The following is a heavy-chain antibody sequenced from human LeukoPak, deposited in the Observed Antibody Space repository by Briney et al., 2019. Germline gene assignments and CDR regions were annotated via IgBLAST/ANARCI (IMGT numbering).Heavy chain of an antibody. Sequence: GGSLRLSCEASGFTFSRYWMSWVRQAPGKGLEWVANIKQDGSEKYYVDSVKGRFTISRDNAKNSLYLQMNSLRAEDTAVYYCARDMYRYSSGWYFVNFGYWGQGTLVTVSS. V-gene: IGHV3-7*01. CDR3: ARDMYRYSSGWYFVNFGY. CDR2: IKQDGSEK. D-gene: IGHD6-19*01. J-gene: IGHJ4*02. CDR1: GFTFSRYW.